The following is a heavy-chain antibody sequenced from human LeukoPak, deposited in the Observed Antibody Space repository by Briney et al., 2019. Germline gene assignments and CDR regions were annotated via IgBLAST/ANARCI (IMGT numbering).Heavy chain of an antibody. CDR2: IYHSGSA. J-gene: IGHJ5*02. CDR3: ARGVLQQLVPTSFHWFDP. V-gene: IGHV4-59*12. Sequence: PSETLSLTCTVYGGSISSYYWSWIRQPPGKGLEWIGEIYHSGSANYNPSLKSRVTISVDTSKNQFSLKLSSVAAADTAVYYCARGVLQQLVPTSFHWFDPWGQGTLVTVS. CDR1: GGSISSYY. D-gene: IGHD6-13*01.